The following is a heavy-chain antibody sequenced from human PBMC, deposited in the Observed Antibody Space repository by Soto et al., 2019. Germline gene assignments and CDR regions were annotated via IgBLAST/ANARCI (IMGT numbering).Heavy chain of an antibody. CDR2: ISYDGRNK. V-gene: IGHV3-30*18. J-gene: IGHJ4*02. CDR3: AKAVDITVRGVPPSDY. Sequence: QVQLVESGGGVVQPGRSLRLSCAASGFIFHNFGMHWVRQTPGKGLEWVAVISYDGRNKYYADLVKGRFTISRDNCQNTLYLQMNSLRPEDTAVYFCAKAVDITVRGVPPSDYWGQGTLVTVSS. D-gene: IGHD3-10*01. CDR1: GFIFHNFG.